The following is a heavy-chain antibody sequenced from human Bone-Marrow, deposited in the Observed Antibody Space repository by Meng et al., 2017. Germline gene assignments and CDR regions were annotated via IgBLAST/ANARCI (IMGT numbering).Heavy chain of an antibody. Sequence: APLQESCTGPVNPPHTLSPTCTVSGGSISSGGNYWSWIRQHSGKGLEWIGYIYYSGNTYYNPSLKSLVNISVDTSKNQFSLKVSSVTAADTAVYYCARGSTNWFNPWGQGILVTVSS. V-gene: IGHV4-31*01. J-gene: IGHJ5*02. CDR1: GGSISSGGNY. CDR2: IYYSGNT. CDR3: ARGSTNWFNP.